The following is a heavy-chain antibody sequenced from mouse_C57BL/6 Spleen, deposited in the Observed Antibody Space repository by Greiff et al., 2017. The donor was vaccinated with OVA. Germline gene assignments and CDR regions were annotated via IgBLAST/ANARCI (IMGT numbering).Heavy chain of an antibody. CDR3: ARVGYGRSPFDY. V-gene: IGHV1-5*01. CDR1: GYTFTSYW. CDR2: IYPGNGDT. Sequence: VQLQQSGTVLARPGASVKMSCKTSGYTFTSYWMHWVKQRPGQGLEWIGAIYPGNGDTSYNEKFKGKAKLTAVTSASTAYMELSSLTNEDSAVYFCARVGYGRSPFDYWGQGTTLTVSA. D-gene: IGHD1-1*01. J-gene: IGHJ2*01.